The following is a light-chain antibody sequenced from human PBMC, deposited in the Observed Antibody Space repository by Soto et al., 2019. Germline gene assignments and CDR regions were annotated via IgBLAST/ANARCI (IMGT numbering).Light chain of an antibody. Sequence: VLTQPPGTVSLSPGEKATLSCRTSQSVSSNYLAWYQQKPGQAPRLLIYGVFNRATGIPDRFSGSGSGTDFSLTISRLEPEDVAVYFCQHYDGSPRTFGQGTRLQI. V-gene: IGKV3-20*01. CDR2: GVF. J-gene: IGKJ2*01. CDR1: QSVSSNY. CDR3: QHYDGSPRT.